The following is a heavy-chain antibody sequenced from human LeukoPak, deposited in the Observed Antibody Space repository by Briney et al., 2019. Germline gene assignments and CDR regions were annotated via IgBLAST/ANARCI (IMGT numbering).Heavy chain of an antibody. Sequence: SQTLSLTCTVSGGSISSGDYYCSWIRQPPGKGLEWIGYIYYSGSTYYHPSLKSRVTISVDTSKNQFSLKLSSVTAADTAVYYCARAPIYYDSSGSSDGTRDYWGQGTLVTVSS. CDR3: ARAPIYYDSSGSSDGTRDY. V-gene: IGHV4-30-4*01. CDR2: IYYSGST. J-gene: IGHJ4*02. D-gene: IGHD3-22*01. CDR1: GGSISSGDYY.